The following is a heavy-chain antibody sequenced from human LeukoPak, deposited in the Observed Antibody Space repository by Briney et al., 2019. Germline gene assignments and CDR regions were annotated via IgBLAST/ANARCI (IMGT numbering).Heavy chain of an antibody. J-gene: IGHJ4*02. V-gene: IGHV4-59*08. CDR2: IYGSGST. D-gene: IGHD6-19*01. CDR1: GCSISGSS. Sequence: SETLSLTCTVSGCSISGSSLSWIRQPPGKGLEWIGYIYGSGSTHYDPSLRSRVTISEDTSKSQFSLKLTSVTAADTAVYYCARNVGWYSHDSWGQGTLVTVSS. CDR3: ARNVGWYSHDS.